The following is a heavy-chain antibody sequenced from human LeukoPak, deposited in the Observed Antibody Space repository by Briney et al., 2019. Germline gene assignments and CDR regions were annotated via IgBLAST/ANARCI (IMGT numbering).Heavy chain of an antibody. CDR3: ARGLSGRYSSSSKDWFDP. J-gene: IGHJ5*02. Sequence: SVTVSCMASGGTFSSYAISWVRQAPGQGLEWMGGIIPIFGTANYAQKFQGRVTITTDESTSTAYMELSSLRAEDTAVYYCARGLSGRYSSSSKDWFDPWGQGTLVTVSS. V-gene: IGHV1-69*05. D-gene: IGHD6-6*01. CDR2: IIPIFGTA. CDR1: GGTFSSYA.